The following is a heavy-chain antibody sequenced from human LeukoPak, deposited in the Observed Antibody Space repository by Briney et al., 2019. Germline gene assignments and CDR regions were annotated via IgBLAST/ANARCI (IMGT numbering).Heavy chain of an antibody. CDR3: VILIAAAGTPLRF. CDR2: IKQDGSEK. V-gene: IGHV3-7*03. J-gene: IGHJ4*02. Sequence: PGGSLTLSCAASGFTFSTYWMTWVRQAPGKGLEWVANIKQDGSEKYYVDSVKGRFTISRDNAKNSLYLQMNSLRAEDTAVYYCVILIAAAGTPLRFWGQGTLVAVSS. CDR1: GFTFSTYW. D-gene: IGHD6-13*01.